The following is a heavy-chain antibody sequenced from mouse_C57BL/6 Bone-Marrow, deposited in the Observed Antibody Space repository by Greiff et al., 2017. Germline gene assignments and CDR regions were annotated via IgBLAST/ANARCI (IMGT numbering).Heavy chain of an antibody. D-gene: IGHD2-4*01. CDR1: GYTFTSYW. CDR2: IDPNSGGT. J-gene: IGHJ3*01. CDR3: ARSPYDYGGAWFAY. Sequence: VQLQQPGAELVKPGASVKLSCKASGYTFTSYWMHWVKQRPGRGLEWIGRIDPNSGGTKYNEKFKSKATLTVDKPSSTAYMQRSSLTSEDSAVYYCARSPYDYGGAWFAYWGQGTLVTVSA. V-gene: IGHV1-72*01.